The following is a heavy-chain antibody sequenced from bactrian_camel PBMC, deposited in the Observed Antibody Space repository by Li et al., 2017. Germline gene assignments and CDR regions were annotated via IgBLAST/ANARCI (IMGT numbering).Heavy chain of an antibody. CDR3: VRDYKSGDYRDDFGY. V-gene: IGHV3S45*01. D-gene: IGHD4*01. CDR2: IRRDGGET. Sequence: HVQLVESGGGSVQAGGSLRLSCKVSGHSRGSNCVGWYRLPPGRAPAEREGIAAIRRDGGETWYAASVKGRFTISRDNAKNMVYLHMTSLKPEDTGVYYCVRDYKSGDYRDDFGYWGQGTQVTVS. CDR1: GHSRGSNC. J-gene: IGHJ6*01.